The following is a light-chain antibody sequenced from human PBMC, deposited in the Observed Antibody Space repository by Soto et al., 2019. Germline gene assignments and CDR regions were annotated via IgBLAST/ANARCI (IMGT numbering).Light chain of an antibody. CDR3: GTWDSSLSAHV. Sequence: QSVLTQPPSVSAAPGQKVTISCSGSSSNIGNYVSWYQQFPGTAPKVLIYENNKRPSGIPDRFSGSKSGTSATLGITGLQTGDEADYFCGTWDSSLSAHVFAPGTQLTVL. CDR2: ENN. V-gene: IGLV1-51*01. J-gene: IGLJ1*01. CDR1: SSNIGNY.